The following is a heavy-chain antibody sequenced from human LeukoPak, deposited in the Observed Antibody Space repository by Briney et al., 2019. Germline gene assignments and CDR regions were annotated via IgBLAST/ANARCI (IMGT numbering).Heavy chain of an antibody. Sequence: GGSLRLSCTASGFTFSSFAMHWVRQAPGKGLEWVAVILYDGSNKYYADSVKGRFTISRDNSKNTLYLQMNSLKVEDTAIYYCARDNWVDCWGQGTLVTVSS. V-gene: IGHV3-30-3*01. J-gene: IGHJ5*01. CDR1: GFTFSSFA. CDR2: ILYDGSNK. CDR3: ARDNWVDC.